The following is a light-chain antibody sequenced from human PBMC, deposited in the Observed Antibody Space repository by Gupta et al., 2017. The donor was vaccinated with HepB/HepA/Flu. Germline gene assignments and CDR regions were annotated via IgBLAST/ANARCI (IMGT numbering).Light chain of an antibody. Sequence: FALTQPRSETVSPGPSVTISFTGTSSAVATYNYVSWYPQHPGKAPKLIIYDVIKRPAGVPDRFSGSKSGNTASLTISGLQDEEEADYYGCSYAGRDTYVFGNGTKVTVL. J-gene: IGLJ1*01. V-gene: IGLV2-11*01. CDR1: SSAVATYNY. CDR2: DVI. CDR3: CSYAGRDTYV.